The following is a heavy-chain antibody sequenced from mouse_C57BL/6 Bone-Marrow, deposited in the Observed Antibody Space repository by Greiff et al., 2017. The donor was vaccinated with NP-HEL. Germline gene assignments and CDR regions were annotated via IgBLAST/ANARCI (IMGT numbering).Heavy chain of an antibody. CDR1: GYTFTNYW. CDR2: IAPNRGGT. CDR3: ARYYYGSGYFDY. V-gene: IGHV1-72*01. D-gene: IGHD1-1*01. J-gene: IGHJ2*01. Sequence: QVQLQQPGAELVKPGASVKLSCKASGYTFTNYWMHWVKQRPGRGLEWIGRIAPNRGGTKYNETFKSKATLTVDKPSSTAYMQLSSLTSEDSAVYYCARYYYGSGYFDYWGQGTTRTVAS.